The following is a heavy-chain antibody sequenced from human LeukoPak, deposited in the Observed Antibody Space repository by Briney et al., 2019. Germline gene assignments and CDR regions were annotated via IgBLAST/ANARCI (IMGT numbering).Heavy chain of an antibody. CDR1: GFTFSSYA. V-gene: IGHV3-23*01. CDR2: ISYDFGT. J-gene: IGHJ4*02. Sequence: TGGSLRLSCAASGFTFSSYAMSFLRRAPGKGLEWVSAISYDFGTYHADSVKGRFTISRDNSRNTLYLQMTSLRAEDTAVYYCARGNSGHCTGATCYALDYWGQGTLVTVSS. D-gene: IGHD2-2*01. CDR3: ARGNSGHCTGATCYALDY.